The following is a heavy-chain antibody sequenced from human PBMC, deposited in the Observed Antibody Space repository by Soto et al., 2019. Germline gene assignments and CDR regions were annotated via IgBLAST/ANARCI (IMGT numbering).Heavy chain of an antibody. D-gene: IGHD3-3*01. V-gene: IGHV1-46*03. CDR1: GYTFTSYY. CDR3: ARDHSPITIFGVVKRRGYYYYMDV. J-gene: IGHJ6*03. CDR2: INPSGGST. Sequence: ASVKVSCKASGYTFTSYYMHWVRQAPGQGLEWMGIINPSGGSTSYAQKFQGRVTMTRDTSTSTVYMELSSLRSEDTAVYYCARDHSPITIFGVVKRRGYYYYMDVWGKGTTVTVSS.